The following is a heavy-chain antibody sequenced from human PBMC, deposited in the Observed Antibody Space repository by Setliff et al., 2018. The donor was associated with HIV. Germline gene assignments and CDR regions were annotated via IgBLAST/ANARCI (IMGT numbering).Heavy chain of an antibody. V-gene: IGHV4-59*08. Sequence: SETLSLTCNVSGGSISTYYWSWIRQPPGKGLEWLGYVSYSGSTNFNPSLESRLAMSVDMSKNHFSLKLRSVTAADTAVYYCARVRRDDFWTGPFVYWGQGTLVTVSS. D-gene: IGHD3-3*01. CDR1: GGSISTYY. CDR2: VSYSGST. J-gene: IGHJ4*02. CDR3: ARVRRDDFWTGPFVY.